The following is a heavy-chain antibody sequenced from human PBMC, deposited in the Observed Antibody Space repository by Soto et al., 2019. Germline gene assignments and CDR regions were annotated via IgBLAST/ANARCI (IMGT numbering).Heavy chain of an antibody. CDR3: ARTNEYSGYDGEVYFDY. D-gene: IGHD5-12*01. Sequence: SETLSLTCTVSGGSISSSSYYWGWIRQPPGKGLEWIGSIYYSGSTYYNPSLKSRVTISVDTSKNQFSLKLSSVTAADTAVYYCARTNEYSGYDGEVYFDYWGQGTLVTVSS. CDR1: GGSISSSSYY. V-gene: IGHV4-39*01. J-gene: IGHJ4*02. CDR2: IYYSGST.